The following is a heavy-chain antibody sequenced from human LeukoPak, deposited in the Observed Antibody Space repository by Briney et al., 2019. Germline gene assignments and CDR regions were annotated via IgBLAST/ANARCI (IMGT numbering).Heavy chain of an antibody. CDR1: GDSISSNTTA. CDR3: TRGYSFDF. CDR2: TYFRSKWYN. J-gene: IGHJ4*02. V-gene: IGHV6-1*01. Sequence: SQTLSLTCAISGDSISSNTTAWNWIRQSPLRGLEWLGRTYFRSKWYNEYAVSLKSRITINPDTSKNQFSLHLNSVTPEDTAVYFCTRGYSFDFWGQGTLVTVSS.